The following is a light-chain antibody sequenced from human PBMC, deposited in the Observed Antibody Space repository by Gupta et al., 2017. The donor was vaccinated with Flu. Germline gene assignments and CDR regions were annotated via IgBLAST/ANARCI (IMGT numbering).Light chain of an antibody. V-gene: IGKV4-1*01. CDR3: QQGSDPPYT. J-gene: IGKJ2*01. CDR2: WDS. CDR1: HNSLHRSTNKNY. Sequence: TEALNSLAVSLGGRSTINFKSSHNSLHRSTNKNYLAWFQQTPEQPPKLLIYWDSTPQSGVPDRFSGSGSGTDFTLPITSLQAEDAAVYYRQQGSDPPYTFGQGTKLEI.